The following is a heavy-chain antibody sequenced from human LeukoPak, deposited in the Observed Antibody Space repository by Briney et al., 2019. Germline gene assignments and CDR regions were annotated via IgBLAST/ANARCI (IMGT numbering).Heavy chain of an antibody. J-gene: IGHJ4*02. CDR2: VYDSGTT. V-gene: IGHV4-59*01. Sequence: SETLSLTCTVSGGSISRYYWSWIRQPPGKGLEWFGYVYDSGTTNYNPSLKSRVTISVDTSKNQFSLKLSSVTAADTAVYYCASEAYYYDSSGYYGSYFDYWGQGTLVTVSS. CDR1: GGSISRYY. CDR3: ASEAYYYDSSGYYGSYFDY. D-gene: IGHD3-22*01.